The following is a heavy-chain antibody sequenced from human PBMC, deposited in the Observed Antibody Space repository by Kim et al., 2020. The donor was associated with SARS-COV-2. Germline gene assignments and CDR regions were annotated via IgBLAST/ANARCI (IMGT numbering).Heavy chain of an antibody. CDR3: ARDQVAAASYYFDY. J-gene: IGHJ4*02. CDR2: IYYSGST. CDR1: GGSISSSSYY. V-gene: IGHV4-39*07. Sequence: SETLSLTCTVSGGSISSSSYYWGWIRQPPGKGLEWIGSIYYSGSTYYNPSLKSRVTISVDTSKNQFSLKLSSVTAADTAVYYCARDQVAAASYYFDYWGQGTLVTVSS. D-gene: IGHD2-2*01.